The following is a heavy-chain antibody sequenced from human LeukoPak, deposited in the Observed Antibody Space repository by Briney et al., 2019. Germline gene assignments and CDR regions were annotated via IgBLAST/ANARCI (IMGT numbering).Heavy chain of an antibody. D-gene: IGHD5-18*01. CDR1: GFTFTTYW. J-gene: IGHJ6*02. Sequence: GGSLRLSCAASGFTFTTYWMHWVRQAPGKGLVWVSHINSDGSITSYADSVKGRFTISRDNAKNTPYLQMNSLRAEDTAVYYCARDAVDTANAVWGQGTTVTVSS. CDR3: ARDAVDTANAV. CDR2: INSDGSIT. V-gene: IGHV3-74*01.